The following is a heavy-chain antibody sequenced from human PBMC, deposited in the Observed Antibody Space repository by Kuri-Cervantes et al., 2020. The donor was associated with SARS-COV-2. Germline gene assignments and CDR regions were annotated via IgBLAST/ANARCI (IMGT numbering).Heavy chain of an antibody. V-gene: IGHV3-9*03. CDR2: ISWNSGSI. D-gene: IGHD2-2*01. J-gene: IGHJ6*03. CDR1: GFTFDDYA. CDR3: AKDGIVVVPAAKEGYYYYYMDV. Sequence: GGSLRLSCAASGFTFDDYAMHWVRRAPGKGLEWVSGISWNSGSIGYADSVKGRFTISRDNAKNSLYLQMNSLRAEDMALYYCAKDGIVVVPAAKEGYYYYYMDVWGKGTTVTVSS.